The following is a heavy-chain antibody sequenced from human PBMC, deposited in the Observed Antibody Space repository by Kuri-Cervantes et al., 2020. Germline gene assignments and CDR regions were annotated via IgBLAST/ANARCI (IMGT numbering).Heavy chain of an antibody. CDR1: GFTFSSYS. V-gene: IGHV3-21*04. D-gene: IGHD4-17*01. CDR3: ARSRGDGWFDP. Sequence: GGSLRLSCAASGFTFSSYSMNWVRQAPGKGLEWVSSISSSSYIYYADSVKGRFTISRDNAKNSLYLQMNSLRAEDTAVYYCARSRGDGWFDPWGQGTLVTVSS. J-gene: IGHJ5*02. CDR2: ISSSSYI.